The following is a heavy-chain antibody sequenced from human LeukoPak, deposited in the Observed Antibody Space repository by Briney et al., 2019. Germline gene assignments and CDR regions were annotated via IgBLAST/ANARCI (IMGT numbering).Heavy chain of an antibody. CDR1: GGTFSSYA. J-gene: IGHJ3*02. D-gene: IGHD6-13*01. CDR2: IIPIFGTA. V-gene: IGHV1-69*05. Sequence: SVKVSCKASGGTFSSYAISWVRQAPGQGLEWMGGIIPIFGTANYAQKFQGRVTITTDESTSTAYMELSSLRSEDTAVYYCARSIAAAGTYLWRAFDIWGQGTMVTVSS. CDR3: ARSIAAAGTYLWRAFDI.